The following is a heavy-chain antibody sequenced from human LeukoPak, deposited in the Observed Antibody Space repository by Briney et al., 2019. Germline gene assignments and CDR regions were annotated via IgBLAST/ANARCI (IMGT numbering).Heavy chain of an antibody. CDR1: GYTFTGSY. V-gene: IGHV1-46*01. J-gene: IGHJ4*02. D-gene: IGHD3-22*01. CDR3: ARVRGYFDSPDY. Sequence: ASVTVSCKSSGYTFTGSYMHWVRQAPGQGLEWVGVINPTGGTASYAQKFQGRVTVTRDMSTSTVYMELSSLTSEDTAVYYCARVRGYFDSPDYWGQGTLVTVSS. CDR2: INPTGGTA.